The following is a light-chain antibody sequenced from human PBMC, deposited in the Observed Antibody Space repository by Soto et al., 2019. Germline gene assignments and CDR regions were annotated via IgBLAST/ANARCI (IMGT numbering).Light chain of an antibody. CDR2: EVT. CDR1: SSDVGRYNY. Sequence: QSALTQPASVSGSPGQSNTISCTGTSSDVGRYNYVSWYQQHPGKAPKLMIYEVTNRPSGVSNRFSASKSGSTASLTISGLQAEDEADYYCSSYTGTNTVIFGGGTKLTVL. CDR3: SSYTGTNTVI. J-gene: IGLJ2*01. V-gene: IGLV2-14*01.